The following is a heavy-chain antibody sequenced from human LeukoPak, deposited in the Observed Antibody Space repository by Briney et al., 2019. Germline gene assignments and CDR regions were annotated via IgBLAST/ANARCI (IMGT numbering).Heavy chain of an antibody. Sequence: SETLSLTCTVSGGSISIGGYYWSWIRQHPGKGLEWIGYIYYSGSTDYNPSLKSRVTISVDTSKNQFSLKLSSVTAADTAVYYCARDAMRGYHFDYWGQGTLVTVSS. V-gene: IGHV4-31*03. CDR2: IYYSGST. CDR1: GGSISIGGYY. CDR3: ARDAMRGYHFDY. J-gene: IGHJ4*02. D-gene: IGHD2-2*01.